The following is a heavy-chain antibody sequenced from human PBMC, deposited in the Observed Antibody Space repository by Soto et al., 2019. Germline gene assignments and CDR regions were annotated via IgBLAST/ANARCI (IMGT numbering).Heavy chain of an antibody. CDR3: ARSIVVVTALDY. D-gene: IGHD2-21*02. J-gene: IGHJ4*02. CDR1: GYTFNSYA. Sequence: QVQLVQSGAEEKKPGASVKVSCKASGYTFNSYAMHWVRQAPGQRLEWMGWINAGNGNTKYSQKFQGRVTITRDTYASTAYTELSSLRSEDTAVYYCARSIVVVTALDYWGQGTLVTVSS. V-gene: IGHV1-3*05. CDR2: INAGNGNT.